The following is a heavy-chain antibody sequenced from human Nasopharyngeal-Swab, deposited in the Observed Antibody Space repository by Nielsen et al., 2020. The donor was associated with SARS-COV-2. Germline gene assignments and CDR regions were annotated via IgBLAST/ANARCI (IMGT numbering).Heavy chain of an antibody. V-gene: IGHV3-49*03. CDR1: GFSFVDYA. J-gene: IGHJ4*02. CDR2: IRSNIHGGTT. D-gene: IGHD6-13*01. CDR3: TRVLVAAGPMLDY. Sequence: SLKISFTASGFSFVDYAMSWFRQAPGKGLEWIAFIRSNIHGGTTEYAASVRGRFVMSRDDSKLIAYLLLNSLKTEDTGVYYCTRVLVAAGPMLDYWGQGTLVTVSS.